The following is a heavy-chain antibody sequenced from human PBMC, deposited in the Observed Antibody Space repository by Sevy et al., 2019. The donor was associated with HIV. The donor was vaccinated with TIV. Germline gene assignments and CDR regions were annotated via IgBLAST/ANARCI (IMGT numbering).Heavy chain of an antibody. V-gene: IGHV4-31*03. CDR2: IYYSGST. J-gene: IGHJ4*02. Sequence: TLSLPCTVSGGSISSGGYYWSWIRQHPGKGLEWIGYIYYSGSTYYNPSLKRRVTISVDTSKNQFSLKLSSVTAADTAVYYCARGDLAVTIDYWGQGTLVTVSS. CDR1: GGSISSGGYY. CDR3: ARGDLAVTIDY. D-gene: IGHD6-19*01.